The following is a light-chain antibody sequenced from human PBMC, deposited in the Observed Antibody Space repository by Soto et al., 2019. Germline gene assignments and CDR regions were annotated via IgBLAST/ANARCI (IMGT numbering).Light chain of an antibody. Sequence: IQMTPSPSTLSGSVGDSVTITCRASKNISSWLAWYQQKPGKDPKLLIYKVSTLKIGVSSRFRCSGHGTEFTLTISILHPDEAATYDSEHYNSYSEACGQGTKADIK. CDR1: KNISSW. CDR2: KVS. J-gene: IGKJ1*01. V-gene: IGKV1-5*03. CDR3: EHYNSYSEA.